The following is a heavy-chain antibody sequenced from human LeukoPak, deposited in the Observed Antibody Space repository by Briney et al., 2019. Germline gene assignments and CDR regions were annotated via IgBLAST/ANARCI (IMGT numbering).Heavy chain of an antibody. CDR3: SSGSSTSWYFDY. V-gene: IGHV3-49*04. Sequence: QPGGSLRLSCTASGLTFGDYGMSWVRQAPGKGLEGVGFIRSKAYSGTTEYAASVKGRFSISRDDSKNIAFLQMNSLKTEDTAVYYCSSGSSTSWYFDYWGQGTLVTVSS. J-gene: IGHJ4*02. CDR2: IRSKAYSGTT. CDR1: GLTFGDYG. D-gene: IGHD2-2*01.